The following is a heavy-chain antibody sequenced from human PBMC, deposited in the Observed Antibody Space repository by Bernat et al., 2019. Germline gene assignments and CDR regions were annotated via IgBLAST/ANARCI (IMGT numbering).Heavy chain of an antibody. CDR1: GFTFSSYG. CDR2: ISYDGSNK. D-gene: IGHD2-2*01. V-gene: IGHV3-30*18. J-gene: IGHJ4*02. Sequence: QVQLVESGEGVVQPGRSLRLSCAASGFTFSSYGMHWVRQAPGKGLEWVAVISYDGSNKYYADSVKGRFTISRDNSKNTLYLQMNSLRAEDTAVYYCAKSEGSSLDYWGQGTLVTVSS. CDR3: AKSEGSSLDY.